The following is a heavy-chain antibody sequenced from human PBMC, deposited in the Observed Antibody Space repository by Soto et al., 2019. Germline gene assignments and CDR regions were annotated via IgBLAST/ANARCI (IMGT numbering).Heavy chain of an antibody. Sequence: QITLKEYGPTLVKPTQTLTLTCNFSGFSLSTYGVGVGWIRQPPGKALEWLALIYWDDDTRFRPSLNSRLAITKDTSKTQVVLTMTHMDPVDTATYYCAHRPGFSMAFDYWGPGSLVTVSS. V-gene: IGHV2-5*02. D-gene: IGHD3-10*01. CDR1: GFSLSTYGVG. CDR2: IYWDDDT. CDR3: AHRPGFSMAFDY. J-gene: IGHJ4*02.